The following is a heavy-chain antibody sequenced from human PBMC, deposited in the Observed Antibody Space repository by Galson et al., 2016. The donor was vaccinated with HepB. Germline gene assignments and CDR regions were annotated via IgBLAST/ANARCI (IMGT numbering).Heavy chain of an antibody. D-gene: IGHD4-17*01. CDR3: AASRNTRDYDEPLDY. CDR2: IIPIFGTA. Sequence: SVKVSCKASGGTFSTFTLNWVRQAPGQGLEWMGGIIPIFGTANYAQRFQGRVTITADESTSTAYMEVSSLRSDDTAVYYCAASRNTRDYDEPLDYCDRGTLVTVAA. V-gene: IGHV1-69*13. CDR1: GGTFSTFT. J-gene: IGHJ4*02.